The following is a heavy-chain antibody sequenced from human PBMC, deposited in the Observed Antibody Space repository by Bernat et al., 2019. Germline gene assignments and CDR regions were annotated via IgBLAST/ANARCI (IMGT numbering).Heavy chain of an antibody. CDR1: GGSISSGGYY. Sequence: QVQLQESGPGLVKPSQTLSLTCTVSGGSISSGGYYWSWIRQHPGKGLEWIGYIYYSGSTYYNPSLKSRVTISVDTSKNQFSLKLSSVTAADTAVYYCARDYSGSGYYGDFDYWGQEPWSPSPQ. J-gene: IGHJ4*01. CDR2: IYYSGST. CDR3: ARDYSGSGYYGDFDY. D-gene: IGHD3-3*01. V-gene: IGHV4-31*03.